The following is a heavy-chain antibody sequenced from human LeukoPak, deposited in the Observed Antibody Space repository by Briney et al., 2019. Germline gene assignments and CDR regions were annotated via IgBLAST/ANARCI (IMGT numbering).Heavy chain of an antibody. D-gene: IGHD6-6*01. Sequence: GGSLRLFCAASGFTFSTYSMNWVRQAPGKGLQWVSYISSSSTNMYYADSVKGRFTISRDNAKNSLYLQMNSLRAEDTAVYYCAREYSSSSRRSFDYWGQGTLVTVSS. CDR3: AREYSSSSRRSFDY. CDR2: ISSSSTNM. J-gene: IGHJ4*02. CDR1: GFTFSTYS. V-gene: IGHV3-48*01.